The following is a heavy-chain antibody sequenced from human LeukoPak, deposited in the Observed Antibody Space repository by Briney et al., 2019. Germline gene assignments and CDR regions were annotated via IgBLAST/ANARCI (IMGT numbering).Heavy chain of an antibody. J-gene: IGHJ4*02. Sequence: PSETLSLTCTVSGGSISSSSYYWGWIRQPPGKGLEWIGSIYYSGSTYYNPSLKSRVTISVDTSKNQFSLKLSSVTAADTAVYYCAREIVGATRLLDYWGQGTLVTVSS. CDR2: IYYSGST. CDR3: AREIVGATRLLDY. CDR1: GGSISSSSYY. D-gene: IGHD1-26*01. V-gene: IGHV4-39*07.